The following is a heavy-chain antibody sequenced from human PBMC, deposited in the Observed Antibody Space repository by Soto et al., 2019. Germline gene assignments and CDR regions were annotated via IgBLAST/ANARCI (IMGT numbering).Heavy chain of an antibody. D-gene: IGHD4-17*01. CDR3: AKGSDYGDYLDY. CDR2: ISYDGSNK. Sequence: GGSLRLSCAASGFTFSSYGMHWVRQAPGKGLEWVAVISYDGSNKYYAGSVKGRFTISRDNSKNTLYLQMNSLRAEDTAVYYCAKGSDYGDYLDYWGQGTLVTVSS. V-gene: IGHV3-30*18. J-gene: IGHJ4*02. CDR1: GFTFSSYG.